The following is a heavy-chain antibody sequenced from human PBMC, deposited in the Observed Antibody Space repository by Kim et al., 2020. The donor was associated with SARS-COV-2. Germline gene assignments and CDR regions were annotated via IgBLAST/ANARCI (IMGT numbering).Heavy chain of an antibody. Sequence: GGSLRLSCAASGFTFSTYAMSWVRQAPGKGLEWVSAISGSGDSTYYADSVKGRFTISRDNSKNTLYLQMNSLRAEDTAVFYCAKVRDFDYFFLNWGQGAQVTVSS. CDR2: ISGSGDST. J-gene: IGHJ4*02. CDR1: GFTFSTYA. V-gene: IGHV3-23*01. D-gene: IGHD3-9*01. CDR3: AKVRDFDYFFLN.